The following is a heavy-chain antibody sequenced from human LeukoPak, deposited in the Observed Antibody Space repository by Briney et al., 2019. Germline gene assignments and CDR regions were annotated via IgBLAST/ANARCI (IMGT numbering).Heavy chain of an antibody. J-gene: IGHJ3*02. CDR3: ARDRQATTAYDAFDI. D-gene: IGHD4-17*01. CDR2: IYYSGST. Sequence: SETLSLTCTASGDSISSYYWSWIRQPPGKGLEWIGDIYYSGSTKYNPSLKSRVTISVDTSKNQFSLKLSSVTAADTAVYYCARDRQATTAYDAFDIWGRGTMVTVSS. V-gene: IGHV4-59*01. CDR1: GDSISSYY.